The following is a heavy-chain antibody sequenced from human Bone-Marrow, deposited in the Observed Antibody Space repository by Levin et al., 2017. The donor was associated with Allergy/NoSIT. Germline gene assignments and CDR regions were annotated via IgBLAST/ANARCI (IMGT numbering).Heavy chain of an antibody. CDR3: AHRGYCSGVSCSHFDY. D-gene: IGHD2-15*01. CDR2: IYWDDDR. V-gene: IGHV2-5*02. J-gene: IGHJ4*02. CDR1: GFSLSTSGVG. Sequence: SGPTLVKPTQTLTLTCTFSGFSLSTSGVGVGWIRQPPGKALEWLALIYWDDDRRYSPSLKSRLTVTKDTSKNQVVLTMTNMDPVDTGTYYCAHRGYCSGVSCSHFDYWGQGTLVTVSS.